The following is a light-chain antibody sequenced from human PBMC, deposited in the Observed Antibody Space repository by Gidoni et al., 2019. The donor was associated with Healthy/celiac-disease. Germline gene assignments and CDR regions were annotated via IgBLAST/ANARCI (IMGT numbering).Light chain of an antibody. J-gene: IGKJ2*01. CDR3: QQSWT. Sequence: DIQMTQSPSSLSASVGDRVTITCRASQSISSYLNWYQQKPGKAPKLLIYAASSLQSGVPSRFSGSGYGTDFTLTISSLQTEDFATYYCQQSWTFGQGTKLEIK. V-gene: IGKV1-39*01. CDR1: QSISSY. CDR2: AAS.